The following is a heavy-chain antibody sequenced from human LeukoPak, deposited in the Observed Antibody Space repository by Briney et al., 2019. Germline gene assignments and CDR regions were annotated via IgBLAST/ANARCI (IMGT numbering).Heavy chain of an antibody. V-gene: IGHV3-21*01. CDR2: ISSSSSYI. J-gene: IGHJ4*02. Sequence: GGSLRLSCAASGFTFSSYSMNWVRQAPGKGLEWVSSISSSSSYIYFADSEKGRFTISRDNAKNSLYLQMNSLRAEDTAVYYCARAVTMVRGVILDWGQGTLVTVSS. CDR1: GFTFSSYS. D-gene: IGHD3-10*01. CDR3: ARAVTMVRGVILD.